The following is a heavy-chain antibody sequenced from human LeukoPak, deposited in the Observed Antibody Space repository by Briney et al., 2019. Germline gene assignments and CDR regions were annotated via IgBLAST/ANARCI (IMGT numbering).Heavy chain of an antibody. V-gene: IGHV4-59*01. CDR2: IYYPGST. D-gene: IGHD3-16*01. CDR3: ARVGGGGMRFRHYMDV. Sequence: SETLSLTCSVSGDSITTSYWTWIRQSPGKGLEWIGYIYYPGSTLSNPSLKSRLSLSLHTSKNQFPLKLLSVTAADTATYYCARVGGGGMRFRHYMDVWSKGTTVTISS. J-gene: IGHJ6*03. CDR1: GDSITTSY.